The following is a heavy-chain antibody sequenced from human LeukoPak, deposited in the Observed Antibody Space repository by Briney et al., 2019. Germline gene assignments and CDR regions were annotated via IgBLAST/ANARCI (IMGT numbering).Heavy chain of an antibody. D-gene: IGHD4-11*01. CDR1: GFTFSTYA. CDR3: VKDSNIHNY. Sequence: GGSVRLSCSASGFTFSTYAMYWARQAPGKGLEYVSVITSNGGTTYSADSVKGRFTISRDNSKNTLYLQMSSLRPEDTAVYYCVKDSNIHNYWGQGTLGSVSS. J-gene: IGHJ4*02. CDR2: ITSNGGTT. V-gene: IGHV3-64D*09.